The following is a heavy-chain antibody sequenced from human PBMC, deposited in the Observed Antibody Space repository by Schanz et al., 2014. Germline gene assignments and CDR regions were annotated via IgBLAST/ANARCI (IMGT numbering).Heavy chain of an antibody. CDR3: LAPDYGMDV. Sequence: EVQLVESGGGVVQPGRSLRLSCAASGFTFSSNSMNWVRQAPGKGLEWVANIKRDGSEKNYLDSVKGRFTISRDNAKNSLFLQMNSLRAEDTAVYYCLAPDYGMDVWGQGTTVTVSS. CDR1: GFTFSSNS. CDR2: IKRDGSEK. J-gene: IGHJ6*02. V-gene: IGHV3-7*02.